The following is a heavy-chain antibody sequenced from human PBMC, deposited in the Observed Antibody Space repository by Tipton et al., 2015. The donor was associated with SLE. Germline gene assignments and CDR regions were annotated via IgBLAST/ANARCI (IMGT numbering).Heavy chain of an antibody. D-gene: IGHD1-26*01. CDR2: IKTKTDGGTI. Sequence: SLRLSCVVSGFTFSNGWMSWVRQAPGKGLEWVGRIKTKTDGGTIDYAAPVKGRFSISRDESKNTLYLQMNSLKNEDTAVYYCTTDPRMVGARNYFDYWGQGMLVTVSS. CDR1: GFTFSNGW. J-gene: IGHJ4*02. V-gene: IGHV3-15*01. CDR3: TTDPRMVGARNYFDY.